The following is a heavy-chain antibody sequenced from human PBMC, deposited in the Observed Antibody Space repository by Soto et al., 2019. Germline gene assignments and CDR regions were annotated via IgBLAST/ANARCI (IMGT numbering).Heavy chain of an antibody. CDR1: GGSISSGAYY. CDR2: IYYSGST. J-gene: IGHJ4*02. D-gene: IGHD4-17*01. Sequence: QVQLQESGPGLVKPSQTLSLTCTVSGGSISSGAYYWSWVRQPPGKGLEWIGYIYYSGSTYYNPSLRSRVTLSVDPSKNQFSLKLSSVTATDTAVYYCARDNYGETYSFDYWGQGTLVTVSS. CDR3: ARDNYGETYSFDY. V-gene: IGHV4-30-4*01.